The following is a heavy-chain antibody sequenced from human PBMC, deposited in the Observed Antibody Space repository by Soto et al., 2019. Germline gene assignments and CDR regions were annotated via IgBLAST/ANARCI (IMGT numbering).Heavy chain of an antibody. CDR3: ARIPYDNTGYYSPS. J-gene: IGHJ5*02. CDR2: IFSNDEK. D-gene: IGHD3-22*01. Sequence: VPTLVNPTEALTLTCTVSGISLRNSRMGVSWIRQPPGKALEWLAHIFSNDEKSYSTSLKNRLTISKDTSKSQGVLTMTNMDPVDTATYYCARIPYDNTGYYSPSWGQGAMVTVYS. CDR1: GISLRNSRMG. V-gene: IGHV2-26*01.